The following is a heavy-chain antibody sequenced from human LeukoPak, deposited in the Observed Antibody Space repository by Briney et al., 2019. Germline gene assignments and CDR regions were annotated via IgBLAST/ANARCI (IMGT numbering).Heavy chain of an antibody. D-gene: IGHD3-16*01. J-gene: IGHJ5*02. CDR1: GFTFSDYN. CDR2: ISRSGSTK. V-gene: IGHV3-11*01. CDR3: TRRLVGFDP. Sequence: GGSLRLSCAASGFTFSDYNMRWIRQAPGKGLEWVSSISRSGSTKYYADSVKGRFTISRDNAKNSLFLQMNSLRAEDTAVYYCTRRLVGFDPWGQGTLVTVSS.